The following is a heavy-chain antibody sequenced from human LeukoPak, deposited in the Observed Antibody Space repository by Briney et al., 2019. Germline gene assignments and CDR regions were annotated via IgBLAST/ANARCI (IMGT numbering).Heavy chain of an antibody. V-gene: IGHV3-30-3*01. CDR1: GFTFSSYA. J-gene: IGHJ4*02. D-gene: IGHD3-22*01. CDR3: ARSKYYYDSSGYYYFDY. Sequence: GGSLRLSCAASGFTFSSYAMHWVRQAPGKGLEWVAVISYDGSNKYYADSVKGRFTISRDNSKNTLYLQMNSLRAEDTAVYYCARSKYYYDSSGYYYFDYWGQGTLVTVYS. CDR2: ISYDGSNK.